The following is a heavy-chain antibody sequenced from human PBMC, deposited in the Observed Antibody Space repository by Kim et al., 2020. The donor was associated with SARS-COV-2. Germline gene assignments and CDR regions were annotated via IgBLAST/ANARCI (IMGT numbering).Heavy chain of an antibody. D-gene: IGHD3-3*01. CDR3: AKDGRITIFGVVITQTYYFDY. Sequence: RLTISRDNAKNTLYLQMNSLRAEDTAVYYCAKDGRITIFGVVITQTYYFDYWGQGTLVTVSS. V-gene: IGHV3-23*01. J-gene: IGHJ4*02.